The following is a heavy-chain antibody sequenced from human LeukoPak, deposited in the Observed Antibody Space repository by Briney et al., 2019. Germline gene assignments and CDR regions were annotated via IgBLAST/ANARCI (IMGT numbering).Heavy chain of an antibody. Sequence: ASVKVSCKASGYTFTSYDINWVRQATGQGLEWMGWMNPNSGNTGYAQKFQGRVTITRNTSISTAYMELSSLRSEDTAVYYCARDDYRGYSYGHPNWFDPWGQGTLVTVSS. D-gene: IGHD5-18*01. J-gene: IGHJ5*02. V-gene: IGHV1-8*03. CDR2: MNPNSGNT. CDR1: GYTFTSYD. CDR3: ARDDYRGYSYGHPNWFDP.